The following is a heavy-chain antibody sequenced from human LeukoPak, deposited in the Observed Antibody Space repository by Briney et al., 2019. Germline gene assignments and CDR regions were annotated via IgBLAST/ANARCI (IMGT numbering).Heavy chain of an antibody. CDR1: EYSLSDLS. V-gene: IGHV1-24*01. CDR2: FDSENNKM. CDR3: ARAQIDFWSGYYSI. J-gene: IGHJ4*02. Sequence: ASVKVSCKISEYSLSDLSIHWVREAPGEGLEWMGGFDSENNKMVYSQKFQGRVTMTEDTSADTAYMELTSLRSEDTAVYYCARAQIDFWSGYYSIWGQGTLVTVSS. D-gene: IGHD3-3*01.